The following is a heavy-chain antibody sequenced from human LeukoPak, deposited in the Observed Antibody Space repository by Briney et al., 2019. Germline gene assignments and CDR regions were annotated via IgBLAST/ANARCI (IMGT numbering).Heavy chain of an antibody. Sequence: SETLSLTCTVSGGSINSYYWSWIRQPPGKGLEWIGYIYYSGSTNYNPSLKSRVTISVDTSKNQFSLRLSSVTAADTAVYYCARQGVNYYGSANAFDIWGQGTMVTVSS. J-gene: IGHJ3*02. CDR2: IYYSGST. D-gene: IGHD3-10*01. V-gene: IGHV4-59*08. CDR1: GGSINSYY. CDR3: ARQGVNYYGSANAFDI.